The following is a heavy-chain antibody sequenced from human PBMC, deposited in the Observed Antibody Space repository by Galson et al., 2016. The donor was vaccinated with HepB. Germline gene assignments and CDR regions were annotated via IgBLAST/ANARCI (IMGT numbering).Heavy chain of an antibody. D-gene: IGHD2-2*01. CDR1: GFTLSSYA. CDR3: ARGMDCSSTVCYGNYFDS. J-gene: IGHJ4*02. V-gene: IGHV3-48*03. Sequence: SLRLSCAASGFTLSSYAMNWVRQAPGKGLEWVSYISRSDSSIYYADSVKGRFTLSRDNAKNSLYLQMNSLRAEDTAIYYCARGMDCSSTVCYGNYFDSWGQGTLVTVSS. CDR2: ISRSDSSI.